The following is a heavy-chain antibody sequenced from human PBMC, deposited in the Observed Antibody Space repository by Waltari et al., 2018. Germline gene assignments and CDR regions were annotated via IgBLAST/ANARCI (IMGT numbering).Heavy chain of an antibody. CDR3: ASRGYSTVTSKGYYYYGMDV. Sequence: EVQLVQSGAEVKKPGESLRISCKGSGYSFTSYWISWVRQMPGKGLEWMGRIDPSYSYTNYSPSFQGHVTISADKSISTAYLQWSSLKASDTAMYYCASRGYSTVTSKGYYYYGMDVWGQGTTVTVSS. CDR1: GYSFTSYW. CDR2: IDPSYSYT. D-gene: IGHD4-17*01. J-gene: IGHJ6*02. V-gene: IGHV5-10-1*03.